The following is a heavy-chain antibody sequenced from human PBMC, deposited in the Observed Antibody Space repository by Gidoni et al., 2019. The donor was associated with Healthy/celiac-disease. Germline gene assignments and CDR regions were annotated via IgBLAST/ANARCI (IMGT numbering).Heavy chain of an antibody. Sequence: EVQLVESGGGLVKPGGSLRLSCAASGFTFSSYSMNWVRQAPGKGLEWVSSISSSSSYIYYADSVKGRFTISRDNAKNSLYLQMNSLRAEDTAVYYCARVGDYYDSSGYRDDAFDIWGQGTMVTVSS. J-gene: IGHJ3*02. CDR2: ISSSSSYI. V-gene: IGHV3-21*01. CDR3: ARVGDYYDSSGYRDDAFDI. CDR1: GFTFSSYS. D-gene: IGHD3-22*01.